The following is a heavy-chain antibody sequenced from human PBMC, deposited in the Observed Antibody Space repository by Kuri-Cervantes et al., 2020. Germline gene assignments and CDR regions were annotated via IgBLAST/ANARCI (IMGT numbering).Heavy chain of an antibody. J-gene: IGHJ6*02. CDR1: GYTFTSYG. D-gene: IGHD6-13*01. CDR3: ARDEGGEAAGTYYYYGMDV. V-gene: IGHV1-18*01. Sequence: AVKVSRKASGYTFTSYGISGVRQAPGQGLEWMGWISAYNGNKNYAQKLQGRVTMTTDTSTSTAYMELRSLRSDDTAVYYCARDEGGEAAGTYYYYGMDVWGQGTTVTVSS. CDR2: ISAYNGNK.